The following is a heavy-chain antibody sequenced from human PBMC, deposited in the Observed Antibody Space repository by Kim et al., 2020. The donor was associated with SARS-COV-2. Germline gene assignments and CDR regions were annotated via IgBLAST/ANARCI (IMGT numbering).Heavy chain of an antibody. CDR2: ISGSGGST. CDR3: AKTEWAYDILTGYYYPDDS. Sequence: GGSLRLSCAASGFTFSSYAMSWVRQAPGKGLEWVSAISGSGGSTYYADSVKGRFTISRDNSKNTLYLQMNSLRAEDTAVYYCAKTEWAYDILTGYYYPDDSRGPGTLVTVSS. J-gene: IGHJ4*02. D-gene: IGHD3-9*01. CDR1: GFTFSSYA. V-gene: IGHV3-23*01.